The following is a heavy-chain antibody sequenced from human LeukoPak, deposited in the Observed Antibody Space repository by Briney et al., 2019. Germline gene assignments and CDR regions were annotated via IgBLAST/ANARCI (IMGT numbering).Heavy chain of an antibody. V-gene: IGHV3-48*03. J-gene: IGHJ4*02. CDR2: FAGSDTTK. D-gene: IGHD3-22*01. Sequence: GGSPRLSCAASGFDFGAYEMNWVRQAPGKGLEWVAYFAGSDTTKYYADSVRGRFTISRDNAKKSLYLQMNSLRAEDTALYYCTTLGYHLDSWGQGTLVTVSS. CDR1: GFDFGAYE. CDR3: TTLGYHLDS.